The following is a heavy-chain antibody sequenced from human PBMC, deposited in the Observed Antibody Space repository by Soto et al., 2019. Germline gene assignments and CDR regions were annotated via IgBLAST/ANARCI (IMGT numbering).Heavy chain of an antibody. CDR2: IYYSGST. CDR1: GGSISSYY. Sequence: PSETLSLTCTVSGGSISSYYWSWIRQPPGKGLEWIGYIYYSGSTNYNPSLKSRVTISVNTSKNQFSLKLSSVTAADTAVYYCARGELRVYYDILTGPYYYYYGMDVWGQGTTVTVSS. CDR3: ARGELRVYYDILTGPYYYYYGMDV. J-gene: IGHJ6*02. V-gene: IGHV4-59*01. D-gene: IGHD3-9*01.